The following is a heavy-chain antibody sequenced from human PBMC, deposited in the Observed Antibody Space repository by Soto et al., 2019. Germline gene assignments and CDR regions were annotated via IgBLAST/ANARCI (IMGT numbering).Heavy chain of an antibody. D-gene: IGHD3-10*01. CDR1: GYTFTSYA. CDR2: INAGNGNT. J-gene: IGHJ4*02. V-gene: IGHV1-3*01. Sequence: QVQLVQSGAEVKKPGASVKVSCKASGYTFTSYAMHWVRQAPGQRLEWMGWINAGNGNTKYSQKFQGRVTITRDTSASTAYLKLSRLRTEDTAVYYCARREFLSFVDYWGQGTLVTVSS. CDR3: ARREFLSFVDY.